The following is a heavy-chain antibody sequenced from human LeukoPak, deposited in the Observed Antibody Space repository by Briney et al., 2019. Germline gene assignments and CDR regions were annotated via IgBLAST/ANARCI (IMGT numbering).Heavy chain of an antibody. D-gene: IGHD5-12*01. CDR1: GYTFTSYY. Sequence: ASVKVSCKASGYTFTSYYMNWVRQAPGQGLEWMGITNPSGGSTSYAQNFQDRVAMTRDTSTGTVYMELTSLTSDDTAVYYCATDGATDGMDVWGQGTTVTVSS. V-gene: IGHV1-46*01. CDR3: ATDGATDGMDV. CDR2: TNPSGGST. J-gene: IGHJ6*02.